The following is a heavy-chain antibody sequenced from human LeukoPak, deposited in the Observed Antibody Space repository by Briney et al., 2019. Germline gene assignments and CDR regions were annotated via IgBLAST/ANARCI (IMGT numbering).Heavy chain of an antibody. CDR2: ISYDGSNK. Sequence: GGSLRLSYAASGFTFSSYGMHWVRQAPGKGLEWVAFISYDGSNKHYADSVKGRFTISRDNSKNTLYLQMNSLRAEDTAVYYCAKEISTVEMATIALGYFDYWGQGTLVTVSS. CDR3: AKEISTVEMATIALGYFDY. J-gene: IGHJ4*02. D-gene: IGHD5-24*01. V-gene: IGHV3-30*18. CDR1: GFTFSSYG.